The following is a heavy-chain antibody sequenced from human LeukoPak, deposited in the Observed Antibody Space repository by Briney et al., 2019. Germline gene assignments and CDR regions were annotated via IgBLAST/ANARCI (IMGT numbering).Heavy chain of an antibody. Sequence: PGASVKVSCKASGYSFTGYYIHWVRQAPGQGLEWMGWINPNSGGTNYAQKLQGRVTMTTDTSTSTAYMELRSLRSDDTAVYYCARDSPYGSGSFDYWGQGTLVTVSS. CDR1: GYSFTGYY. V-gene: IGHV1-2*02. CDR2: INPNSGGT. J-gene: IGHJ4*02. CDR3: ARDSPYGSGSFDY. D-gene: IGHD3-10*01.